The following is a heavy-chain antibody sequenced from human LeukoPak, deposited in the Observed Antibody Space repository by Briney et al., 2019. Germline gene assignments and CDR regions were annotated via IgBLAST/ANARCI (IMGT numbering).Heavy chain of an antibody. J-gene: IGHJ4*02. Sequence: SETLSLTCTVSSGSLNSYYWGWVRQPAARGLEWIGRIYTTGNTNYNPSLKSRLTVSVDTSKRQFSLNLRSVTAADTAIYYCARHGYTASHYFLDYWSQGILVTVSS. CDR1: SGSLNSYY. CDR2: IYTTGNT. D-gene: IGHD3-16*01. V-gene: IGHV4-4*07. CDR3: ARHGYTASHYFLDY.